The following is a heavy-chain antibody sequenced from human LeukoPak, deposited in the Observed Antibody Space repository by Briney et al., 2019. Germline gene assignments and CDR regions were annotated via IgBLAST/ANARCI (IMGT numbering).Heavy chain of an antibody. Sequence: PRGSLRLSCAASGFTFSSYWMSWVRQAPGKGLEWVANIKQDGSEKYYVDSVKGRFTISRDNAKNSLYLQMNSLRAEDTAVYYCAREAYYDHNWFDPWGQGTLVTVSS. V-gene: IGHV3-7*01. CDR1: GFTFSSYW. D-gene: IGHD3-3*01. J-gene: IGHJ5*02. CDR3: AREAYYDHNWFDP. CDR2: IKQDGSEK.